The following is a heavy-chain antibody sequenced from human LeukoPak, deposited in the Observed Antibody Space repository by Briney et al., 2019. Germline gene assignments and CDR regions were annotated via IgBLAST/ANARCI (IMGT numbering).Heavy chain of an antibody. CDR3: ARGDDFWGDRDAFDI. CDR2: INTDGRYK. D-gene: IGHD3-3*01. Sequence: PGGSLRLSCAASGFTFTSYSMHWVRQTPGGGLEWVSSINTDGRYKLYADSVKGRFTISRDDAKNSLYLQMNSLRVEDTALYYCARGDDFWGDRDAFDIWGQGTMVTVSS. V-gene: IGHV3-21*01. CDR1: GFTFTSYS. J-gene: IGHJ3*02.